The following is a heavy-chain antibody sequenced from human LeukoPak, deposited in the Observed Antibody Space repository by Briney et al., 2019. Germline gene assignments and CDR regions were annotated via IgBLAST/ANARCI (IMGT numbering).Heavy chain of an antibody. V-gene: IGHV3-23*01. D-gene: IGHD3-10*01. CDR2: ISGSGGAT. J-gene: IGHJ4*02. CDR3: ARGGLDYYGSGTYYLMYYFDY. Sequence: GGSLRLSCAASGFTFSSYGMSWVRQAPGKGLEWVSGISGSGGATYYADSVKGRFTISRDDPHNTLYLQMNSLRAEDTAVYFCARGGLDYYGSGTYYLMYYFDYWGQGALVTVSS. CDR1: GFTFSSYG.